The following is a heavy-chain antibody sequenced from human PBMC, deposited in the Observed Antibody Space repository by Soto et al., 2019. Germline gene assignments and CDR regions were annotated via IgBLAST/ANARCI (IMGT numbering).Heavy chain of an antibody. CDR3: AKDRRAGGNSAFYFDF. J-gene: IGHJ4*02. Sequence: PGGSLRLSXAASGFKFSNYAMSWVRQAPGKGLEWVSLISATGGGTYYADSVKGRFTISRDNSHNTLYLQVHSLTAEDTAVYYCAKDRRAGGNSAFYFDFWGQGAQVTVSS. CDR2: ISATGGGT. V-gene: IGHV3-23*01. CDR1: GFKFSNYA. D-gene: IGHD3-16*01.